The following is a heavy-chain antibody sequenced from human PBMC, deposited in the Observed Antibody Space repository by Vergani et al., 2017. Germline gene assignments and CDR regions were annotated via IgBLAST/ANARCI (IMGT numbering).Heavy chain of an antibody. V-gene: IGHV1-69*01. CDR2: SNVVFHTT. D-gene: IGHD3-22*01. CDR3: SSDRDFAYYYLLDY. J-gene: IGHJ4*02. CDR1: GGTSTSQT. Sequence: QVLLVQSGPEVKKPGSSVKVSCEDSGGTSTSQTFSWVRLAPGQGLEWMGGSNVVFHTTNYAQNFQGRVTITADESRSTAYMELTSLTSEDTALYCCSSDRDFAYYYLLDYWGQGTLVSVSS.